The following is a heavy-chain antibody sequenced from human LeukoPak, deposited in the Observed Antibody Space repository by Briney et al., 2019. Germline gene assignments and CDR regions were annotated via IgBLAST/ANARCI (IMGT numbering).Heavy chain of an antibody. CDR2: IIPILGTA. J-gene: IGHJ4*02. CDR1: GGTFSSYA. D-gene: IGHD5-12*01. CDR3: ARGDSGYDYGFDN. V-gene: IGHV1-69*05. Sequence: GASVKVSCKASGGTFSSYAISWVRQAPGQGLEWMGGIIPILGTANYAQKFQGRVTITTDESTSTGYMELRSLRSDDTAVYYCARGDSGYDYGFDNWGQGTLVTVSS.